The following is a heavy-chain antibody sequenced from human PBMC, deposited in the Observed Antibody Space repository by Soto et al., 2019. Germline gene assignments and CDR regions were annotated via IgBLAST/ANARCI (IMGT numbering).Heavy chain of an antibody. V-gene: IGHV1-69*06. J-gene: IGHJ6*02. CDR3: ARDPDYYDSSGYGNGGGMDV. D-gene: IGHD3-22*01. Sequence: QVQLVQSGAEVKKPGSSVKVSCKASGGTFSSYAISWVRQAPGQGLEWMGGIIPIFGTANYAQKFQGRVTITADKSTSTAYMELSSMRSEDTAVYYCARDPDYYDSSGYGNGGGMDVWGQGTTVTVAS. CDR1: GGTFSSYA. CDR2: IIPIFGTA.